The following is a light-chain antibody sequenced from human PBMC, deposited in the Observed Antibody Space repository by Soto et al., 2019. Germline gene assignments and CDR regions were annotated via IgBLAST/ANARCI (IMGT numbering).Light chain of an antibody. CDR2: AVR. CDR3: CSYAGSSTFDV. CDR1: SRDVGAYNF. J-gene: IGLJ1*01. V-gene: IGLV2-11*01. Sequence: QSALTQPPSVSGSPGESVTISFTGTSRDVGAYNFVSWYQQHPGKAPKLLIYAVRNRPSVVPDRFSGSKSGNTASLTISGLQVEDEADYFCCSYAGSSTFDVFGTGTKVTVL.